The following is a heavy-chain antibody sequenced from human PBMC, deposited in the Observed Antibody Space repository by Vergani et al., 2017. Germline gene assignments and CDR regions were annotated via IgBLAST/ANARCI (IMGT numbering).Heavy chain of an antibody. V-gene: IGHV3-30*18. CDR1: GFTFSTYD. CDR3: AKVPGRTKTYFDY. CDR2: ISYDGSYK. Sequence: QVQLVESGGGVVQPGRSLRLSCAASGFTFSTYDMHWVRQAPGKGLEWVAVISYDGSYKYYADSVKDRVTISRDNSKNTLYLQMNSLRAEDTAVYYCAKVPGRTKTYFDYWGQGTLVTVSS. J-gene: IGHJ4*02. D-gene: IGHD2-15*01.